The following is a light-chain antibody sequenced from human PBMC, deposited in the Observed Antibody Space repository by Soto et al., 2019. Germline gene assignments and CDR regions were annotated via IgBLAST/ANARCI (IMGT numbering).Light chain of an antibody. CDR1: QSISSW. V-gene: IGKV1-5*01. CDR3: QQYNSYSPYT. J-gene: IGKJ2*01. Sequence: DIQMTQSPSTLSAPVGDRVTITCRASQSISSWLAWYQQKPGKAPKLLIYDAFSLESGVPSRFSGSGSGTEFTLTSSSLQPDDFASYYCQQYNSYSPYTFGRGTKREIK. CDR2: DAF.